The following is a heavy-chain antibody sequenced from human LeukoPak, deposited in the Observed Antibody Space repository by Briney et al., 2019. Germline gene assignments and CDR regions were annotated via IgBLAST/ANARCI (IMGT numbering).Heavy chain of an antibody. Sequence: GESLRLSCAASGFTFSNYWMHWVRQVPGKGLVWVSRINDDGSFTTYADSVKGRFSISRDNAKNTLYLQMNSLRAEDTAVYYCAREILAAGKTLTYWGQGSLITVSS. V-gene: IGHV3-74*01. CDR1: GFTFSNYW. CDR2: INDDGSFT. D-gene: IGHD6-13*01. CDR3: AREILAAGKTLTY. J-gene: IGHJ4*02.